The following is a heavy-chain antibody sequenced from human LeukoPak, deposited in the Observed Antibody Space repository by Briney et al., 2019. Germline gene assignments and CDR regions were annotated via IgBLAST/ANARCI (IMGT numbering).Heavy chain of an antibody. CDR3: ARASSYYYDSSGYYY. CDR1: GFTFSSYA. Sequence: PGGSLRLSCAASGFTFSSYAMSWVRQAPGKGLEWVSYISSSGSTIYYADSVKGRFTISRDNAKNSLYLQMNSLRAEDTAVYYCARASSYYYDSSGYYYWGQGTLVTVSS. CDR2: ISSSGSTI. V-gene: IGHV3-48*04. J-gene: IGHJ4*02. D-gene: IGHD3-22*01.